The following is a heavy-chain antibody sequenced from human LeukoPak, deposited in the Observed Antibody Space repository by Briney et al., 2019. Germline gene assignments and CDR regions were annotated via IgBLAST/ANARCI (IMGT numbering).Heavy chain of an antibody. V-gene: IGHV3-23*01. D-gene: IGHD6-13*01. CDR1: GFTFNTHA. CDR3: AKVWHSSSWANSFFDY. Sequence: GGSLRLSCAASGFTFNTHAMSWVRQAPGKGLEWVSAISDTAILTYYADSVKGRFTISRDNSKNTLYLQMNSLRAEDTAVYYCAKVWHSSSWANSFFDYWGQGTLVTVSS. J-gene: IGHJ4*02. CDR2: ISDTAILT.